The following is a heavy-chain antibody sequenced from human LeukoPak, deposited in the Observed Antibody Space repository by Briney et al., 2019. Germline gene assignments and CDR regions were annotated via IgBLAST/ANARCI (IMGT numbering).Heavy chain of an antibody. CDR2: ITAYNGNT. V-gene: IGHV1-18*01. CDR3: ARTRALDTSGSAYFDY. J-gene: IGHJ4*02. D-gene: IGHD3-22*01. CDR1: GYTFTSYG. Sequence: ASVKVSCKASGYTFTSYGISWVRQAPGQRLEWMGWITAYNGNTNYAHKLQGRVTMTTDTSTSTAYMELRSLRSDDTAVYYCARTRALDTSGSAYFDYWGQGTLVTVSS.